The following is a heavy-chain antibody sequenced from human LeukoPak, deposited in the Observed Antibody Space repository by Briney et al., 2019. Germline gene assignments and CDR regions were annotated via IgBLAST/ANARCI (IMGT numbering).Heavy chain of an antibody. CDR2: ISGGGDYT. J-gene: IGHJ4*02. D-gene: IGHD2-15*01. Sequence: GGSLRLSCAASGFTFSSYAMSWVRQAPGKGLEWVSTISGGGDYTYYADSVKGRFSISRDSSKNALCLQMDSLRAEDTAVYYCAKGPSSCPPYSVDYWGQGTLVTVSS. CDR3: AKGPSSCPPYSVDY. V-gene: IGHV3-23*01. CDR1: GFTFSSYA.